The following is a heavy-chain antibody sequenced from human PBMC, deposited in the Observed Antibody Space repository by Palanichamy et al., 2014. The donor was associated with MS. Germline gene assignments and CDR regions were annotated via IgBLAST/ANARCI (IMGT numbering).Heavy chain of an antibody. J-gene: IGHJ4*02. CDR3: ARLRTSSGWYRLDY. Sequence: QVQLQESGPGLVKASETLSLTCTVSGGSMSSYYWRWDPAVPGKGLEWIGNIIYSGTTYYNPSLKSRVTISVDTSKNQFSLKVTSVTAADTAVYYCARLRTSSGWYRLDYWGQGTLVPVSS. CDR1: GGSMSSYY. D-gene: IGHD6-19*01. CDR2: IIYSGTT. V-gene: IGHV4-59*08.